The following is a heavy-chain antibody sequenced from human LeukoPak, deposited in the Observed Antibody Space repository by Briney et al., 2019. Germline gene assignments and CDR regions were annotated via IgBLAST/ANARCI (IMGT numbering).Heavy chain of an antibody. Sequence: PSETLSLTCTVSGGSITSYYRSWIRQSPGKGLEWIGFMYYSGTTNYNPSLKSRVTISLGMSKNQFSLKLSSVTAADTAVYYCARLQNEYYYDSSGYYPGRYFDYWGQGTLVTVSS. D-gene: IGHD3-22*01. J-gene: IGHJ4*02. V-gene: IGHV4-59*01. CDR1: GGSITSYY. CDR2: MYYSGTT. CDR3: ARLQNEYYYDSSGYYPGRYFDY.